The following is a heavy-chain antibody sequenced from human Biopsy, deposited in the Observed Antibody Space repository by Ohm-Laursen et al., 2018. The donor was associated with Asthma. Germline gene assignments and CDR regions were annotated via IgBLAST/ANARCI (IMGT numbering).Heavy chain of an antibody. CDR2: INPNSGGT. J-gene: IGHJ5*02. V-gene: IGHV1-2*06. CDR3: ARGQKSAGDRWFDP. D-gene: IGHD6-13*01. Sequence: ASVKVSCKASGGTFNNYAINWMRQAPGQGLEWMGRINPNSGGTNYAQKFQGRVTMTRDTSISTAYMEVSRLRPDDTAVYYCARGQKSAGDRWFDPWGQGTLVTVSS. CDR1: GGTFNNYA.